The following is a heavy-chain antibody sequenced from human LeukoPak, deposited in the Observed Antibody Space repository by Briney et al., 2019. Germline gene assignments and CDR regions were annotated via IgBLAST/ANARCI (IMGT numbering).Heavy chain of an antibody. V-gene: IGHV3-15*01. Sequence: GSLRLSCAASGFTFSDSYMTWIRQAPGKGLEWVGRIKSESDGGTIDYAAPVKGRFTISRDDSKNTLYLQIHSLKTEDTAVYYCTTDGLYSIDNWGQGTLVTVSS. CDR2: IKSESDGGTI. D-gene: IGHD2-15*01. J-gene: IGHJ4*02. CDR3: TTDGLYSIDN. CDR1: GFTFSDSY.